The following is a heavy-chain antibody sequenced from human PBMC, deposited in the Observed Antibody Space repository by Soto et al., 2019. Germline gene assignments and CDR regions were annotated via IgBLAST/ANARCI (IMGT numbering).Heavy chain of an antibody. D-gene: IGHD3-16*01. V-gene: IGHV4-30-2*01. Sequence: QLQLQESGSGLVKPSQTLSLTCAVSGGSISSGNSYSWSWIRQPPGKGLEWIGSISHSGSTSYNPSLKGRVTMSVDKSKNQFSLNWSSVTAADMAVYYCARAVAPYLGTWFDPWGQGTLVIVSS. CDR2: ISHSGST. CDR3: ARAVAPYLGTWFDP. J-gene: IGHJ5*02. CDR1: GGSISSGNSYS.